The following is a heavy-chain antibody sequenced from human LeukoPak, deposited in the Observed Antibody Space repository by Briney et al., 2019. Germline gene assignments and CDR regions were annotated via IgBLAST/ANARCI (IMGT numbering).Heavy chain of an antibody. CDR1: GFTFSSYW. J-gene: IGHJ3*02. Sequence: GGSLRLSCAASGFTFSSYWMHWVRQAPGKGLVWVSRINSDGSSTIYADSVKGRFTISRDNSKNTLYLQMNSLRAEDTAVYYCARENIKWPLAFDIWGQGTMVTVSS. D-gene: IGHD1/OR15-1a*01. CDR3: ARENIKWPLAFDI. CDR2: INSDGSST. V-gene: IGHV3-74*01.